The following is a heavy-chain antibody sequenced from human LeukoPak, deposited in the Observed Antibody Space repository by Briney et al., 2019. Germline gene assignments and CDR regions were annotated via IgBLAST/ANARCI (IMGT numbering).Heavy chain of an antibody. CDR3: ARDKSLWSSSSYYYYYMDV. D-gene: IGHD6-6*01. J-gene: IGHJ6*03. CDR2: INWNGGST. Sequence: GGSLRLSCAASGSTFDDYGMSWVRQAPGKGLEWVSGINWNGGSTGYADSVKGRFTISRDNAKNSLYLQMNSLRAEDTALYYCARDKSLWSSSSYYYYYMDVWGKGTTVTVSS. V-gene: IGHV3-20*04. CDR1: GSTFDDYG.